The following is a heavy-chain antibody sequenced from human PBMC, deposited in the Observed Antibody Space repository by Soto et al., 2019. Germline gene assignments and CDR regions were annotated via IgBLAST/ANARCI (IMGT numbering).Heavy chain of an antibody. V-gene: IGHV6-1*01. D-gene: IGHD3-22*01. J-gene: IGHJ3*02. CDR1: GDSVSSNSAA. CDR2: TYYRSKWYN. CDR3: ARGDSSGYYLSDAFDI. Sequence: SQTLSLTCAISGDSVSSNSAAWNWIRQSPSRGLEWLGRTYYRSKWYNDYAVSVKSRITINPDTSKNQFSLQLNSVTPEDTAVYYCARGDSSGYYLSDAFDIWGQGTMVTVSS.